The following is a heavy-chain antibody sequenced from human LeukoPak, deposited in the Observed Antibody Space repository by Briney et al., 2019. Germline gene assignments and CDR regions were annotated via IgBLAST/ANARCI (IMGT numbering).Heavy chain of an antibody. CDR3: ARGGVVPAAIDY. CDR1: GGTFSSYA. V-gene: IGHV1-69*04. Sequence: SVKVSCKASGGTFSSYAISWVRQAPGQGLEWMGRIIPILGIANYAQKFQGRVTITADKSTSTAYMELSSLGSEDTAVYYCARGGVVPAAIDYWGQGTLVTVSS. D-gene: IGHD2-2*01. J-gene: IGHJ4*02. CDR2: IIPILGIA.